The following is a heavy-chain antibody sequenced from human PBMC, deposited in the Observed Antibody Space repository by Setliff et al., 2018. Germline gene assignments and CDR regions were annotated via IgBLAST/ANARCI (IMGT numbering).Heavy chain of an antibody. J-gene: IGHJ6*03. CDR1: GGTFSSYA. D-gene: IGHD2-2*01. CDR3: ARCPPVVPAAMRYYYYMDV. Sequence: SVKVSCKASGGTFSSYAISWVRQAPGQGLEWMGGIIPIFGTANYAQKFQGRVTITADESTSTSYMELSSLRSEDTAVYYCARCPPVVPAAMRYYYYMDVWGKGTTVTVSS. CDR2: IIPIFGTA. V-gene: IGHV1-69*13.